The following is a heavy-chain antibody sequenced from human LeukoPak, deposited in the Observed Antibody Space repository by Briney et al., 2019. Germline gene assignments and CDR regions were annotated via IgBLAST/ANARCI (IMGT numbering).Heavy chain of an antibody. V-gene: IGHV3-64D*06. J-gene: IGHJ4*02. Sequence: PGGSLRLSCSASGFTFNTFAMHWVRQAPGKGLEYVSSISDNGGTTYYADSVKGRFTTSRDNSKNTLYLQMSSLRAEDTAVYFCVTQGDGYYSGPFDYWGQGTLVTVSS. D-gene: IGHD3-22*01. CDR2: ISDNGGTT. CDR1: GFTFNTFA. CDR3: VTQGDGYYSGPFDY.